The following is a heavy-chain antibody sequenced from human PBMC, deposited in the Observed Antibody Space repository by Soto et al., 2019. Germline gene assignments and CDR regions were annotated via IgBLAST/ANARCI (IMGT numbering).Heavy chain of an antibody. CDR1: GFSLSTSGVG. V-gene: IGHV2-5*02. D-gene: IGHD3-10*01. J-gene: IGHJ5*02. CDR3: AHSITMVRDLLNWFDP. Sequence: ESGPTLVNPTQTLTLTCTFSGFSLSTSGVGVGWIRQPPGKALEWLALIYWDDDKRYSPSLKSRLTITEDTSKNQVVLTMTNMDPVDTATYYCAHSITMVRDLLNWFDPWGQGTLVTVSS. CDR2: IYWDDDK.